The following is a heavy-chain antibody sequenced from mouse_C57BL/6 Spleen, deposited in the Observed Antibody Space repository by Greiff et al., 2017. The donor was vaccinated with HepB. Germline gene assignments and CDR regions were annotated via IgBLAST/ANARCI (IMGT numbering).Heavy chain of an antibody. CDR2: IDPSDSYT. D-gene: IGHD1-1*01. V-gene: IGHV1-50*01. CDR3: ARGGRGITTVVARDWYFDV. Sequence: QVQLQQPGAELVKPGASVKLSCKASGYTFTSYWMQWVKQRPGQGLEWIGEIDPSDSYTNYNQKFKGKATLTVDTSSSTAYMQLSSLTSEDSAVYYCARGGRGITTVVARDWYFDVWGTGTTVTVSS. CDR1: GYTFTSYW. J-gene: IGHJ1*03.